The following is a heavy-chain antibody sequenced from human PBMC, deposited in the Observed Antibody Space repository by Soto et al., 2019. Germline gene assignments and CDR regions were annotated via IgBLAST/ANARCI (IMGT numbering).Heavy chain of an antibody. CDR3: ARPPGYISDWYYFDL. CDR1: GYSFIEYY. Sequence: APAKVSCKACGYSFIEYYILCVQQAPGQGFEWMGRISPKSGGTNYAQKFEGRVTMTWDTSLNTAYMELSSLISDDTAVYYCARPPGYISDWYYFDLWGQGTQVTVSS. CDR2: ISPKSGGT. D-gene: IGHD3-9*01. J-gene: IGHJ4*02. V-gene: IGHV1-2*02.